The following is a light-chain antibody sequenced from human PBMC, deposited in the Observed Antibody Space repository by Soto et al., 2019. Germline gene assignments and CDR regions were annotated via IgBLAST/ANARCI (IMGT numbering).Light chain of an antibody. V-gene: IGKV3-15*01. CDR3: QQYNTWPRT. CDR1: QSVSTN. J-gene: IGKJ1*01. Sequence: EIVLTQSPATLSVPLGDRATLCCRARQSVSTNFAWYQQRPGQAPRLLFYGASSRATAVPARFTASGSGTEFTLTISSLQSEDFAVYYCQQYNTWPRTFGQGTKVDIK. CDR2: GAS.